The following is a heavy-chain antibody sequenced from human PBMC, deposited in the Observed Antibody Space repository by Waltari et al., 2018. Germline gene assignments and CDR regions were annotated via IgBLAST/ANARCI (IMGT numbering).Heavy chain of an antibody. CDR3: ARAGPYYDFWSGYSTGYFQH. V-gene: IGHV4-34*01. D-gene: IGHD3-3*01. J-gene: IGHJ1*01. CDR1: GGSFSGYY. CDR2: INHSGST. Sequence: QVQLQQWGAGLLKPSEPLSLTCAVYGGSFSGYYWSWIRQPPGTALEWIGEINHSGSTNYNPSLKSRVTISVDTSKNQFSLKLSSVTAADTAVYYCARAGPYYDFWSGYSTGYFQHWGQGTLVTVSS.